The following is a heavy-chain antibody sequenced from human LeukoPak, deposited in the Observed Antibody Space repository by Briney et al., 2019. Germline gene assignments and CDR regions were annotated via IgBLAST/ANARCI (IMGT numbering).Heavy chain of an antibody. CDR1: GGTFSSYA. J-gene: IGHJ5*02. V-gene: IGHV1-69*05. CDR2: IIPIFGTA. CDR3: VSLVGDGYPYNWFDP. Sequence: SVKVSCKASGGTFSSYAISWVRQAPGQGLEWMGRIIPIFGTANYAQKFQGRATITTDESTSTAYMELSSLRSEDTAVYYCVSLVGDGYPYNWFDPWGQGTLVTVSS. D-gene: IGHD5-24*01.